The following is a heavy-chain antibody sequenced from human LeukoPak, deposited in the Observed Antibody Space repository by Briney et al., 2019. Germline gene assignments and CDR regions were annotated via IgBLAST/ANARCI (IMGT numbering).Heavy chain of an antibody. CDR1: GFTFSSYS. Sequence: PGGSLRLSCAASGFTFSSYSMNWVRQAPGKGLEWVSSISSSISYIYYADSVKGRFTISRDNAKNSLYLQMNSLRAEDTAVYYCARKGNYDILTGPNGMDVWGQGTTVTVSS. D-gene: IGHD3-9*01. J-gene: IGHJ6*02. CDR3: ARKGNYDILTGPNGMDV. V-gene: IGHV3-21*01. CDR2: ISSSISYI.